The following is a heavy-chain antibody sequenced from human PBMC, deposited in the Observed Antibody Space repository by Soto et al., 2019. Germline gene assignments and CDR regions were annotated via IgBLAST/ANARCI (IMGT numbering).Heavy chain of an antibody. J-gene: IGHJ4*02. CDR1: GYTFISYY. CDR3: AVGSGRSTRFNS. D-gene: IGHD6-19*01. V-gene: IGHV1-46*01. CDR2: INPSGDSA. Sequence: VASVKVSCKSSGYTFISYYVHWVRQAPGQGLEWMGIINPSGDSAAYAQRFQGRVTMTRDTSSSTVYMDLTSLRSEDTAVYYCAVGSGRSTRFNSWGQGTLVTVSS.